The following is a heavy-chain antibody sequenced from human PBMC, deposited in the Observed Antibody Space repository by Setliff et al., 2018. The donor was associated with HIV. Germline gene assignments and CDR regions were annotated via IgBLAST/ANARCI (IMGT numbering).Heavy chain of an antibody. CDR2: IYYSGSA. CDR1: RDSIRNGAYY. V-gene: IGHV4-39*07. D-gene: IGHD6-19*01. Sequence: PSETLSLTCTVSRDSIRNGAYYWGWIRQPPGKGLDWIGSIYYSGSAYYNPSFKSRVTLSVDTSENQFSLRLSSVTAADTAVYFCARGGTVSADFDSWGQGTLVTVSS. J-gene: IGHJ4*02. CDR3: ARGGTVSADFDS.